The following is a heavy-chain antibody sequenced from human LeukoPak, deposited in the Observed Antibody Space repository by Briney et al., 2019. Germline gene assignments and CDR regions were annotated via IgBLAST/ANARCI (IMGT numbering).Heavy chain of an antibody. D-gene: IGHD3-22*01. CDR2: ISYDGSNK. Sequence: GRSLRLSCAASGFTFSSYAMHWVRQAPAKGLEWVAVISYDGSNKYYADSVKGRFTISRDNSKNTLYLQMNSLRAEDTAVYYCARDQYRDTMIVAQGWFDPWGQGTLVTVSS. V-gene: IGHV3-30-3*01. CDR1: GFTFSSYA. J-gene: IGHJ5*02. CDR3: ARDQYRDTMIVAQGWFDP.